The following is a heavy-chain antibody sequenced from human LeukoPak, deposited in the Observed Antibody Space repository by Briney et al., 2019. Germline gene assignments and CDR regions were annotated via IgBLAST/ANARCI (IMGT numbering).Heavy chain of an antibody. J-gene: IGHJ4*02. V-gene: IGHV5-51*01. D-gene: IGHD1-20*01. CDR1: GYSFTSYW. CDR3: TTTRYNWNDEVY. CDR2: IYPGDSNT. Sequence: GESLKISCKGSGYSFTSYWIGWVRQMPGKGLEWMGIIYPGDSNTIYSPSFQGRVTISADESIRTAYLQWSSLKASDTAMYYCTTTRYNWNDEVYWGQGTLVTVSS.